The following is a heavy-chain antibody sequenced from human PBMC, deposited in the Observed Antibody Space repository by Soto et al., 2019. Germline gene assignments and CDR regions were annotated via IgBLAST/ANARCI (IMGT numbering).Heavy chain of an antibody. J-gene: IGHJ5*02. D-gene: IGHD3-3*01. V-gene: IGHV4-59*11. CDR1: GASIDTHY. CDR3: AKSMTIFGVDPFDP. CDR2: IYHSRST. Sequence: PSETLSLTCTVSGASIDTHYWSWIRQSPGKGLEWIGYIYHSRSTNYNPSLKSRVTISVDTSRNQFSLKLKFVTAADTAIYYCAKSMTIFGVDPFDPWGQGTLVTVYS.